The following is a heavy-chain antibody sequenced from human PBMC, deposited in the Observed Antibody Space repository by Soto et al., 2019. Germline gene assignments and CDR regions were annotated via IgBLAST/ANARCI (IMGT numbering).Heavy chain of an antibody. J-gene: IGHJ5*02. D-gene: IGHD3-10*01. CDR1: GFSFSTYP. CDR2: ISGSGAVT. V-gene: IGHV3-23*01. CDR3: ARESDHPVWGSGSYPVP. Sequence: EVQLLESGGGLVQPGTSLRLSCAASGFSFSTYPMTWVRQAPGKGLEWVSAISGSGAVTYHADSVKGPFTISRDNSKNTLYQQMNSLRAEDKALYYCARESDHPVWGSGSYPVPWCQGILVTVSS.